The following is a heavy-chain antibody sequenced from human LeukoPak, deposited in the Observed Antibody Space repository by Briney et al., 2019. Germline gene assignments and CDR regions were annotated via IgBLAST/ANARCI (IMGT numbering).Heavy chain of an antibody. CDR1: GGTFSSYA. CDR2: IIPIFGTA. V-gene: IGHV1-69*13. CDR3: ARSIRYCSGGSCYDY. D-gene: IGHD2-15*01. Sequence: ASVNVSCKASGGTFSSYAISWVRQAPGQGLEWMGGIIPIFGTANYAQKFQGRVTITADESTSTAYMELSSLRSEDTAVYYCARSIRYCSGGSCYDYWGQGTLVTVSS. J-gene: IGHJ4*02.